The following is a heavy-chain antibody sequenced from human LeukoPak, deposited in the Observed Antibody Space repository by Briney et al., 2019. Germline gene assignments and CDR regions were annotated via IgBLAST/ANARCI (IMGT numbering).Heavy chain of an antibody. CDR3: ARRLTQYDCFDP. J-gene: IGHJ5*02. V-gene: IGHV6-1*01. Sequence: KLSQTLSLTCAISGDSVSSNSVTWNWIRQSPSRGLEWLGRTYYRSTWYNDYAVSVRGRITVNPDTSKNQFSLHLNSVTPEDTAVYYCARRLTQYDCFDPWGQRILVTVSS. D-gene: IGHD2-2*01. CDR2: TYYRSTWYN. CDR1: GDSVSSNSVT.